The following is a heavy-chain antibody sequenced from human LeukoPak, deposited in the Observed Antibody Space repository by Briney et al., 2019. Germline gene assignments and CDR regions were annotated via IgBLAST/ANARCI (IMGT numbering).Heavy chain of an antibody. CDR1: GFIFSQYS. Sequence: HTGGSLRLPCAASGFIFSQYSMNWVRQAPGKGLEWVSHIRSSSETFYADSVKGRFTISRDNARNSLYLQMNNLRGEDTAIYYCARDAGNSGYGCDLWGQGTLVTVSS. CDR3: ARDAGNSGYGCDL. CDR2: IRSSSET. J-gene: IGHJ5*02. V-gene: IGHV3-48*01. D-gene: IGHD5-12*01.